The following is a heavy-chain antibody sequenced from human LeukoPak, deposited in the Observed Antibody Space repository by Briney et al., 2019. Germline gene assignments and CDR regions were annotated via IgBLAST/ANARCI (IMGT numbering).Heavy chain of an antibody. V-gene: IGHV3-30*18. Sequence: GGSLRLSCAASGFTFSNYGMHWVRQAPGKGLERVAVISYDGSNKYCADSVKGRCTISRDNSKNTLYLQMNSLRAEDTAVYYCAKEQHYDSGGYPFDYWGQGTLVTVSS. CDR3: AKEQHYDSGGYPFDY. J-gene: IGHJ4*02. CDR2: ISYDGSNK. CDR1: GFTFSNYG. D-gene: IGHD3-22*01.